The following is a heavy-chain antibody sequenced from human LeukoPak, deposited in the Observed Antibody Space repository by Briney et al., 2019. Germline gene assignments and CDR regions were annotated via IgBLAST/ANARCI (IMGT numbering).Heavy chain of an antibody. CDR1: GFTFSSSA. Sequence: GGSLRLSCAASGFTFSSSAMSWVRQAPGKGLEWVSAISGSGGSTYYADSVKGRFTISRDNSKNTLYLQMNSLRAEDTAVYYCANWPYYYGSGSYTNWFDPWGQGTLVTVPS. J-gene: IGHJ5*02. V-gene: IGHV3-23*01. CDR2: ISGSGGST. D-gene: IGHD3-10*01. CDR3: ANWPYYYGSGSYTNWFDP.